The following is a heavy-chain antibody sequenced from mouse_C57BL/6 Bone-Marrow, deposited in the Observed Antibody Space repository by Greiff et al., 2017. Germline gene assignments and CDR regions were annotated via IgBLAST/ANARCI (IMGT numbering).Heavy chain of an antibody. Sequence: QVQLQQPGAELVKPGASVKLSCKASGYTFTSYWMQWVKQRPGQGLEWIGEIDPSDSYTNSTQKFKGKATLTVDTSSSTAYMQLSSLTSEGSAVYYCASGYYYGSSHYAIDYWGQGTSVTVSS. CDR2: IDPSDSYT. D-gene: IGHD1-1*01. CDR1: GYTFTSYW. V-gene: IGHV1-50*01. J-gene: IGHJ4*01. CDR3: ASGYYYGSSHYAIDY.